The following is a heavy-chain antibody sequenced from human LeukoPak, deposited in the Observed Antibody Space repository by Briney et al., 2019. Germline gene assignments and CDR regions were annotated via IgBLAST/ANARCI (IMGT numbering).Heavy chain of an antibody. CDR3: AKGVTKAVAGSIDY. CDR2: ISGSGGST. Sequence: GGSLRLSCAASGFTFSSYAMSWVRQAPGKGLEWVSIISGSGGSTFYADSVKGRFTISRDNSKNTLYLQMNSLRAEDTAVYYCAKGVTKAVAGSIDYWGQGTLVTVSS. V-gene: IGHV3-23*01. D-gene: IGHD6-19*01. CDR1: GFTFSSYA. J-gene: IGHJ4*02.